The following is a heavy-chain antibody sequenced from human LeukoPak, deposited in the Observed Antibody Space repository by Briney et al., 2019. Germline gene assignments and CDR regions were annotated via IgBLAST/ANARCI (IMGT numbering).Heavy chain of an antibody. V-gene: IGHV3-74*01. CDR3: ARGGRYLDY. J-gene: IGHJ4*02. CDR1: GFTFSNYW. CDR2: ITSDGSGT. D-gene: IGHD1-26*01. Sequence: GGSLRLSCAASGFTFSNYWMHWVRQAPGKGLVWVSRITSDGSGTSYADSVKGRFTFSRDNANNTLYLQMNSLRAEDTAVYYCARGGRYLDYWGQGTLITVSS.